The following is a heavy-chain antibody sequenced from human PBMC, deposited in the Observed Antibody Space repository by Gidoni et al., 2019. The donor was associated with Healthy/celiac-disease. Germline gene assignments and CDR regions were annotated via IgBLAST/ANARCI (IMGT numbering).Heavy chain of an antibody. CDR3: ARLVYYYDSSGGWSFDY. CDR2: ISAYNGNT. CDR1: GYTFTSYG. J-gene: IGHJ4*02. D-gene: IGHD3-22*01. Sequence: QVQLVQSGAEVKKPGASVKVSCKASGYTFTSYGISWVRQAPGQGLEWMGWISAYNGNTNYAQKLQGRVTMTTDTSTSTAYMALRSLRSDDTAVYYCARLVYYYDSSGGWSFDYWGQGTLVTVSS. V-gene: IGHV1-18*04.